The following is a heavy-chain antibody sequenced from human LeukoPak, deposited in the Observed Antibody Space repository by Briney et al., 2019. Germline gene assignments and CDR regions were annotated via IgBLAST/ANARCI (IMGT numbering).Heavy chain of an antibody. CDR2: ITSSGRII. Sequence: GGSLRLSCAASGFTFSSYEMNWVRQAPGKGLEGVAYITSSGRIIYYADSVKGRFTISRDNAKNSLYLQMNSLRAEDPAVYYCASTGGYGSGTYDYYYFGMDVWGQGTTVTVSS. D-gene: IGHD3-10*01. CDR3: ASTGGYGSGTYDYYYFGMDV. CDR1: GFTFSSYE. V-gene: IGHV3-48*03. J-gene: IGHJ6*02.